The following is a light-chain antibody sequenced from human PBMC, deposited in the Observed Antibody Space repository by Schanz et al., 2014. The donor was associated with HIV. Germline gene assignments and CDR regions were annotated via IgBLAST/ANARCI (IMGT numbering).Light chain of an antibody. CDR2: DVT. V-gene: IGLV2-14*03. CDR3: CSYAGSSTWV. Sequence: QSALTQPTSVSGSPGQSITISCTGASMAFSSSNFVSWYQQHPGEAPRLIIYDVTSRPSGISTRFSASKSGDTASLTISGLQAEDEADYYCCSYAGSSTWVFGGGTKLTVL. J-gene: IGLJ3*02. CDR1: SMAFSSSNF.